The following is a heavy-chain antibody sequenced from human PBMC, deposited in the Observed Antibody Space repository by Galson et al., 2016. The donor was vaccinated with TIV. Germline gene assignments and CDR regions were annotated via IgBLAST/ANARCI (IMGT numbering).Heavy chain of an antibody. CDR1: GFTFSNYW. CDR3: ARAWAGSESY. Sequence: SLRLSCAGSGFTFSNYWMAWVRQAPGKGLEWVANVNQDGSVKYYVDSVKGRFIISRDNAKNSVNLQMNSLRAEDTAVYYCARAWAGSESYWGQGILVTASS. CDR2: VNQDGSVK. D-gene: IGHD1-26*01. J-gene: IGHJ4*02. V-gene: IGHV3-7*03.